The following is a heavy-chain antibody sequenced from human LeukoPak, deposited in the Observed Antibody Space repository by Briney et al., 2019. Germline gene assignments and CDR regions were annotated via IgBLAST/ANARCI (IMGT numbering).Heavy chain of an antibody. Sequence: GGSLRLSCAASGFTFSSYGMHWVRQAPGKGLERVAVISYDGSNKYYADSVKGRFTISRDNAKNSLYLQMNSLRAEDTAVYYCATYQGYSYGPFDYWGQGTLVTVSS. CDR1: GFTFSSYG. CDR2: ISYDGSNK. D-gene: IGHD5-18*01. CDR3: ATYQGYSYGPFDY. V-gene: IGHV3-30*03. J-gene: IGHJ4*02.